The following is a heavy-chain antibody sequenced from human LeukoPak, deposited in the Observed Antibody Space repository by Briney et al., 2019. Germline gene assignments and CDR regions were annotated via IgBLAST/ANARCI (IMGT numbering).Heavy chain of an antibody. J-gene: IGHJ4*02. CDR1: GYSFTSYW. Sequence: GESLKISCKGSGYSFTSYWIGWVRQMPGKGLEWMGIIYPGDSDTRYSPSFQGQVTISADKSISTAYLQWSSLKASDTAMYYCARRPYCSGGSCSEGFDYWGQGTLVTASS. CDR3: ARRPYCSGGSCSEGFDY. CDR2: IYPGDSDT. D-gene: IGHD2-15*01. V-gene: IGHV5-51*01.